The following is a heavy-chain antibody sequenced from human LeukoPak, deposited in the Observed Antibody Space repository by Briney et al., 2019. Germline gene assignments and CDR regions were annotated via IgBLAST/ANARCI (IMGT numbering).Heavy chain of an antibody. V-gene: IGHV4-59*01. CDR3: ARGGRHGGYQYFDY. D-gene: IGHD5-12*01. J-gene: IGHJ4*02. Sequence: SETLSLSCSVSGGSIRTYYWTGIREPPGKGLECIWYMRFSGSTNYNPSLKSRVTMSVDTSKNQFYLKVSSVTAADTAVYFRARGGRHGGYQYFDYWGQGTLVTVSS. CDR1: GGSIRTYY. CDR2: MRFSGST.